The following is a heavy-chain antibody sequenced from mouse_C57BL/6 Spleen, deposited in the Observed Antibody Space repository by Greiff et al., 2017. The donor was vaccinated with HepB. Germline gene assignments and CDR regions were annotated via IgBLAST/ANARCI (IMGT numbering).Heavy chain of an antibody. CDR2: IYPGDGDT. CDR1: GYAFSSSW. Sequence: VKLQESGPELVKPGASVKISCKASGYAFSSSWMNWVKQRPGKGLEWIGRIYPGDGDTNYNGKFKGKATLTADKSSSTAYMQLSSLTSEDSAVYFCARSRGDGSMDYWGQGTSVTVSS. J-gene: IGHJ4*01. V-gene: IGHV1-82*01. CDR3: ARSRGDGSMDY.